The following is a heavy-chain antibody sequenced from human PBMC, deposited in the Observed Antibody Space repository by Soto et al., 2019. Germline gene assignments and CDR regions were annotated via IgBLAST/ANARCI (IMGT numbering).Heavy chain of an antibody. CDR3: AKDTYYYDSSGYYSPSFDY. CDR2: ISGSGGST. CDR1: GFTFSSYA. J-gene: IGHJ4*02. Sequence: LILSCAASGFTFSSYAISWVRQAPVELVDWVSAISGSGGSTYYADSVKGRFTISRDNSKNTLYLQMNSLRAEDTAVYYCAKDTYYYDSSGYYSPSFDYWGQGTLVTVSS. D-gene: IGHD3-22*01. V-gene: IGHV3-23*01.